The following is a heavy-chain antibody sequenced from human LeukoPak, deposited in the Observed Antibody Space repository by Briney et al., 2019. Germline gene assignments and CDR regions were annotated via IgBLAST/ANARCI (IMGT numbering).Heavy chain of an antibody. CDR2: IESDGTST. D-gene: IGHD6-13*01. Sequence: PGGSLRLSCAASGFTFTTSWMRWLRQAPGKGLVWVSRIESDGTSTTYADSVKGRFTISRDNAKNTLYLQMNSLRAEDTAVYYCARDQYSSTWYRGAFDVWGQGTMVSVSS. J-gene: IGHJ3*01. CDR1: GFTFTTSW. V-gene: IGHV3-74*01. CDR3: ARDQYSSTWYRGAFDV.